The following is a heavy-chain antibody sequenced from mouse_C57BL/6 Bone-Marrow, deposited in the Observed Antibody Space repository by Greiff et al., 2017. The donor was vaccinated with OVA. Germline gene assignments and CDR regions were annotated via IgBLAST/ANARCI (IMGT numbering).Heavy chain of an antibody. Sequence: VQLQQSGAELVRPGASVKLSCTASGFNIKDDYMPWVKQRPEQGLEWIGLIDPENGDTEYASKFPGQASITADTSSNTAYLQLSSLTAEDTAVYYCTTFGSSFYCDDWGQGTTLTVAS. D-gene: IGHD1-1*01. CDR1: GFNIKDDY. CDR2: IDPENGDT. CDR3: TTFGSSFYCDD. V-gene: IGHV14-4*01. J-gene: IGHJ2*01.